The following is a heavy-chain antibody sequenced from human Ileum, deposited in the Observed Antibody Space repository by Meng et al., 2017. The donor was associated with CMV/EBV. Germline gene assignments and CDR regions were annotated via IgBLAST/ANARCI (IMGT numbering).Heavy chain of an antibody. CDR1: AFSGYC. D-gene: IGHD2-8*01. CDR3: VARGGYCTNGVCFHNWFDP. J-gene: IGHJ5*02. Sequence: AFSGYCWSWIRQPPGKGLEWIGEINHSGSTNYNPSLKSRVTISVDTSKNQFSLKLSSVTAADTAVYYCVARGGYCTNGVCFHNWFDPWGQGTLVTVSS. V-gene: IGHV4-34*01. CDR2: INHSGST.